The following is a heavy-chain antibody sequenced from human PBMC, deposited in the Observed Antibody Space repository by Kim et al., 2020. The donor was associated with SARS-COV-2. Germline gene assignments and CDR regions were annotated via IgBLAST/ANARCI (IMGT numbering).Heavy chain of an antibody. V-gene: IGHV6-1*01. CDR3: ARDRLEITMVRGVRSYYYYGMDV. CDR2: TYYRSKWYN. J-gene: IGHJ6*02. D-gene: IGHD3-10*01. Sequence: SQTLSLTCAISGDRVSSNSAAWNWIRQSPSRGLEWLGRTYYRSKWYNDYAVSVKSRITINPDTSKNQFSLQLNSVTPEDTAVYYCARDRLEITMVRGVRSYYYYGMDVWGQGTTVTVSS. CDR1: GDRVSSNSAA.